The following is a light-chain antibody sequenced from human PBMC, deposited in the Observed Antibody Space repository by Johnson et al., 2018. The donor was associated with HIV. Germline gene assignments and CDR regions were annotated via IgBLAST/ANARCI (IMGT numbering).Light chain of an antibody. Sequence: QSALTQPPSVSAAPGQKVTISCSGSIFNIQNNFVSWYQQLPGTAPKLLIYENNKRPSGIPDRFSGSKSGTSATLGITGLQTGDEADYYCGTWDSSLSVYVFGAGPEVTVL. CDR1: IFNIQNNF. J-gene: IGLJ1*01. V-gene: IGLV1-51*02. CDR2: ENN. CDR3: GTWDSSLSVYV.